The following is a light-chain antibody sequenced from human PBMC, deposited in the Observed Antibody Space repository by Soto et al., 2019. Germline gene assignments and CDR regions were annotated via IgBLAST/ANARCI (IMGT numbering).Light chain of an antibody. CDR3: QQFNSYPIT. V-gene: IGKV1-13*02. CDR2: HAS. CDR1: QGISSA. Sequence: AIQLTQSPSSLSASVGDRVTITCRASQGISSALAWYRQKPGKPPMLLIYHASSLESGVPSRFSGSGSGTDFTLTISCLQPEDCATYYCQQFNSYPITFGQGTRLEIK. J-gene: IGKJ5*01.